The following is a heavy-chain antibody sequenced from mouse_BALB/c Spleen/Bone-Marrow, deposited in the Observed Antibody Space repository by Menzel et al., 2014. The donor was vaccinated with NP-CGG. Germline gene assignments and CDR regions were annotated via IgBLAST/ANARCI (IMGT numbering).Heavy chain of an antibody. D-gene: IGHD1-1*01. CDR1: EYEFPSHD. V-gene: IGHV5-2*01. CDR3: ARHGDYYGSSLFAY. J-gene: IGHJ3*01. Sequence: EVQLQQSGGGLVQPGESLKLSCESNEYEFPSHDMSWVRKTPEKRLELVAAINSDGGSTYYPDTMERRFIISRDNSKKTLYLQMSSLRPEDTAFYYCARHGDYYGSSLFAYWGQGTLVTVSA. CDR2: INSDGGST.